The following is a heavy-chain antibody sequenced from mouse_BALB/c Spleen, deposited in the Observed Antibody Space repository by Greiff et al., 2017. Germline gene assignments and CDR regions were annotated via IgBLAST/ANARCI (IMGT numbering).Heavy chain of an antibody. V-gene: IGHV5-17*02. D-gene: IGHD1-1*01. CDR1: GFTFSSFG. CDR2: ISSGSSTI. J-gene: IGHJ3*01. CDR3: ARDYYYYGSSPSWFAY. Sequence: EVQRVESGGGLVQPGGSRKLSCAASGFTFSSFGMHWVRQAPEKGLEWVAYISSGSSTIYYADTVKGRFTISRDNPKNTLFLQMTSLRSEDTAMYYCARDYYYYGSSPSWFAYWGQGTLVTVSA.